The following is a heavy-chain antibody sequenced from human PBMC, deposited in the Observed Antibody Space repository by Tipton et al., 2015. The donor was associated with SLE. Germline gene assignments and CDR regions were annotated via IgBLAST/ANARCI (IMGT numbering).Heavy chain of an antibody. D-gene: IGHD2-15*01. J-gene: IGHJ5*02. CDR1: GGSISSHY. CDR2: IYYSGST. V-gene: IGHV4-59*11. Sequence: LRLSCTVSGGSISSHYWSWIRQPPGKGLEWIGYIYYSGSTNYNPSLKSRVTISVDTSKNQFSLKLSSVTAADTAVYYCAREAEDCSGGSCYSGWFDPWGQGTLVTVSS. CDR3: AREAEDCSGGSCYSGWFDP.